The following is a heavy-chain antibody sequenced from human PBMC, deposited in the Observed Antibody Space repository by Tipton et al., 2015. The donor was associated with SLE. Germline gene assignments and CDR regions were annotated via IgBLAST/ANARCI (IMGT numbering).Heavy chain of an antibody. CDR1: GFTFSAYG. D-gene: IGHD3-22*01. CDR3: ASHPYYDSSGAY. Sequence: SLRLSCTASGFTFSAYGMHWVRQAPGKGLEWVTFIRFDGNKEYYADSVKGRFTISRDNSKNSLYLQMNSLRAEDTAMYYCASHPYYDSSGAYWGQGTLVTVSS. CDR2: IRFDGNKE. V-gene: IGHV3-33*01. J-gene: IGHJ4*02.